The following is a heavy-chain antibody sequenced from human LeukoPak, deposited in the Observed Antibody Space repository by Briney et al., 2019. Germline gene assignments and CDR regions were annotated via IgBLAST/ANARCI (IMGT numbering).Heavy chain of an antibody. CDR2: INHSGST. Sequence: SETLSLTCAVYGGSFSGYYWSWIRQPPGKGLEWIGEINHSGSTNYNPSLKSRVTISVDTSKNQFSLKLSSVTAADTTAYYCARDNTVMVTDYWGQGTLVTVSS. J-gene: IGHJ4*02. D-gene: IGHD5-18*01. CDR3: ARDNTVMVTDY. V-gene: IGHV4-34*01. CDR1: GGSFSGYY.